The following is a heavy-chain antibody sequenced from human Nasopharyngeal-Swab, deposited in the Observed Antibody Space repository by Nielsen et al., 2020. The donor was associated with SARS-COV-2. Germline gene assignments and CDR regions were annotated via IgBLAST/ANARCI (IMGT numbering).Heavy chain of an antibody. V-gene: IGHV4-39*01. CDR2: IYYSGNT. CDR3: ARHSSGWSFDY. D-gene: IGHD6-19*01. J-gene: IGHJ4*01. Sequence: SETLSLTCTVSGASISSSNYYWGWIRQPPEKGLEWIGTIYYSGNTYFNPSLKSRVTMSVDTSKHQFSLNLSSVTAADTALYYCARHSSGWSFDYWDHGTLVTVSS. CDR1: GASISSSNYY.